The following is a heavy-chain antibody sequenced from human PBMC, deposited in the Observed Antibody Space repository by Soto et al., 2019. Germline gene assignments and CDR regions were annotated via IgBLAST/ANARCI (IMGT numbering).Heavy chain of an antibody. V-gene: IGHV4-30-2*01. J-gene: IGHJ1*01. CDR3: GRAGDSIGPVALCD. CDR2: IYHSGST. D-gene: IGHD6-19*01. Sequence: SWIRQPPGKGLEWIGYIYHSGSTYYNPSLKSRVTISVDRSKNQFSLKLSSVTAADTAVYYCGRAGDSIGPVALCDWGQGTLVTVSS.